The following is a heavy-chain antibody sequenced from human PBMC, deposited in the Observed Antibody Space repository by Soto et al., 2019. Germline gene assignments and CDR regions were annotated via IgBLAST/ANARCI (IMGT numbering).Heavy chain of an antibody. CDR1: EFTFSNYA. CDR3: AKLARYPWYIHH. V-gene: IGHV3-23*01. D-gene: IGHD1-1*01. J-gene: IGHJ1*01. Sequence: GGSLRLSCAASEFTFSNYAMSWVRQAPGKGLEWVSSMSGSGDSTYYADSVKGRFTISRDNSKNTLYLQMNSLWAEDTAVYYCAKLARYPWYIHHRGQGTLVTVSS. CDR2: MSGSGDST.